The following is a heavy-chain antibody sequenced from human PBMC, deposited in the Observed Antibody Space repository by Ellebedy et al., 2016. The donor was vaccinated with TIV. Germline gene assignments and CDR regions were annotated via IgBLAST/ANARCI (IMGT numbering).Heavy chain of an antibody. V-gene: IGHV1-69*06. D-gene: IGHD3-10*01. J-gene: IGHJ4*02. Sequence: SVKVSXXASGGTFSSYAISWVRQAPGQGLEWMGGIIPIFGTANYAQKFQGRVTMTEDTSTDTAYMELSSLRSEDTAVYYCATGGWFGAAGYWGQGTLVTVSS. CDR3: ATGGWFGAAGY. CDR2: IIPIFGTA. CDR1: GGTFSSYA.